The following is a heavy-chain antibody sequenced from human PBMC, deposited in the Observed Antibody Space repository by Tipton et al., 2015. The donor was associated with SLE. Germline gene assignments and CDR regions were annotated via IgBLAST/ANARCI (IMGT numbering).Heavy chain of an antibody. D-gene: IGHD1-7*01. CDR2: IYYSGST. V-gene: IGHV4-61*01. CDR1: GGSVSSGSYY. Sequence: TLSLTCTVSGGSVSSGSYYWSWIRQPPGKGLEWIGYIYYSGSTNYNPSLKSRVTISVDTSKNQFSLKLSSVTAADTAVYYCARESPGTHAFDIWGQGTMVTVSS. CDR3: ARESPGTHAFDI. J-gene: IGHJ3*02.